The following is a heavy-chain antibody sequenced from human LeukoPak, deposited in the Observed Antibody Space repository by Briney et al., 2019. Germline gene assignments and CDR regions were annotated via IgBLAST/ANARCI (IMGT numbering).Heavy chain of an antibody. CDR2: TYYRSKWYN. CDR3: ARDPVLLWFGELPNYYYGMDV. V-gene: IGHV6-1*01. CDR1: GDSVSSNSAA. J-gene: IGHJ6*04. D-gene: IGHD3-10*01. Sequence: SQTLSLTCAISGDSVSSNSAAWNWIRQSPSRGLEWLGRTYYRSKWYNDYAVSVKSRITINPDTSKNQSSLQLNSVTPEDTAVYYCARDPVLLWFGELPNYYYGMDVWGKGTTVTVSS.